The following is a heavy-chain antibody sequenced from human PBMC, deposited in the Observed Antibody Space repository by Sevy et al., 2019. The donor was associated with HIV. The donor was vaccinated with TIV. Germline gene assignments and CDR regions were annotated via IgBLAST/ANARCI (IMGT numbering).Heavy chain of an antibody. Sequence: SETLSLTCTVSGGSISSGSYYWSWIRQPAGKGLEWIGRIYTSGSTNYNPSLKSRVTISVDTSKNQFSLKLSSVTAADTAVYYCARAKGELSSAYYYYMDVWGKRTTVTVSS. CDR2: IYTSGST. CDR3: ARAKGELSSAYYYYMDV. J-gene: IGHJ6*03. V-gene: IGHV4-61*02. CDR1: GGSISSGSYY. D-gene: IGHD3-16*02.